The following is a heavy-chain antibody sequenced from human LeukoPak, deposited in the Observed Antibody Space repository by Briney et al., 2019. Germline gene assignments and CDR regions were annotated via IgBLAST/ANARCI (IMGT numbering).Heavy chain of an antibody. CDR2: ISGSGGST. V-gene: IGHV3-23*01. D-gene: IGHD5-18*01. CDR3: AKVLQPFLEYFQH. CDR1: GFTFSAYA. J-gene: IGHJ1*01. Sequence: GRSLRLSCATSGFTFSAYAMSWVRQAPGKGLEWVSAISGSGGSTYYADSVKGRFTISRDNSKNTLYLQMNSLRAEDTAVYYCAKVLQPFLEYFQHWGQGTLVAVSS.